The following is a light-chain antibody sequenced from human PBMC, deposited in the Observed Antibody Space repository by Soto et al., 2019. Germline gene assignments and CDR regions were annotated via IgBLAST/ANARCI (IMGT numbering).Light chain of an antibody. Sequence: DIQMTQSPSSLSASVGDRVTITCRASQSISSYLNWYQQKPGKAPKLLIYAASSLQSGVPSRFSGSGSGTDFTLTISSLHPEDFATYYCQQSYSTPLLTFGGGTKVEIK. CDR1: QSISSY. CDR2: AAS. CDR3: QQSYSTPLLT. J-gene: IGKJ4*01. V-gene: IGKV1-39*01.